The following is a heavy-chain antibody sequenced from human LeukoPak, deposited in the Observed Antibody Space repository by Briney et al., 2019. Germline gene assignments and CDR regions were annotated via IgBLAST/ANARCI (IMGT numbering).Heavy chain of an antibody. Sequence: ASVKVSCKASGYTFTGYYMHWVRQAPGQGLEWMGIINPSDGTTHYIQKFQGRVTITRDTSTSTVYMELSSLRSGDTAIYYCARVFCGGGTCYSRGLIDSWGQGTLVTVSS. CDR2: INPSDGTT. V-gene: IGHV1-46*01. J-gene: IGHJ4*02. CDR3: ARVFCGGGTCYSRGLIDS. CDR1: GYTFTGYY. D-gene: IGHD2-15*01.